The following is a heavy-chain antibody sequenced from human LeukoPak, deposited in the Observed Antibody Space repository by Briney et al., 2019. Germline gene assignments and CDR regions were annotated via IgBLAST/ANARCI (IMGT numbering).Heavy chain of an antibody. D-gene: IGHD2-2*01. CDR3: ARGNIVVVPAAAIYYYYYGMDI. V-gene: IGHV1-69*13. Sequence: SVKVSCKASGGTFSSYAISWVRQAPGQGLEWMGGIIPIFGTANYAQKFQGRVTITADESTSTAYMELSSLRSEDTAVYYCARGNIVVVPAAAIYYYYYGMDIWGQGTTVTVFS. CDR1: GGTFSSYA. CDR2: IIPIFGTA. J-gene: IGHJ6*02.